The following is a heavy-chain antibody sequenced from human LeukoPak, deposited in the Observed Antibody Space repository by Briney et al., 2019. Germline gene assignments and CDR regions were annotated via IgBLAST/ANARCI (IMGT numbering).Heavy chain of an antibody. V-gene: IGHV3-21*01. CDR2: NNSSSRYI. D-gene: IGHD2-2*01. CDR1: GFTFSSYY. J-gene: IGHJ4*02. CDR3: ARGDCSSTSCYDEVDY. Sequence: GSLRLFCSASGFTFSSYYVKWVRHAPGEGVVWVTSNNSSSRYIYDADSVKGRFTISRDNAKNSLYLQMNSLRAEDTAVYYCARGDCSSTSCYDEVDYWGQRSLVTVYS.